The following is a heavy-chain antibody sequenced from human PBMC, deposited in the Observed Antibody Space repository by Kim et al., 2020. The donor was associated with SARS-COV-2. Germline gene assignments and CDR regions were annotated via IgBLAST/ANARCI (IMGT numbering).Heavy chain of an antibody. D-gene: IGHD3-10*01. V-gene: IGHV3-30*18. CDR3: VKDIVFLWFGKFFDDAF. CDR2: ISYEGSKT. J-gene: IGHJ3*01. Sequence: GGSLRLSCAASGFTFNNFGMHWVRQGPGKGLEWVAVISYEGSKTLYVDSVNGRFSISRDSFKNTMSLQMSGLTVEDTAVYYCVKDIVFLWFGKFFDDAF. CDR1: GFTFNNFG.